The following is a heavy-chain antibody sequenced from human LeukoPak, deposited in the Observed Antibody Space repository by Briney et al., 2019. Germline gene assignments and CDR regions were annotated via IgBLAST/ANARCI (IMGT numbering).Heavy chain of an antibody. CDR2: IYYSWCT. J-gene: IGHJ4*02. CDR1: GRTNRSYY. D-gene: IGHD3-16*02. CDR3: ARYVWGSYPTFEDY. V-gene: IGHV4-59*01. Sequence: SETLSLNCPVSGRTNRSYYLSWIRQPPRNGQVWIRYIYYSWCTNYNPSLNGRVTISVDSSNNQFSLERSSVTAADTVVYYCARYVWGSYPTFEDYWGQGTLVTVSS.